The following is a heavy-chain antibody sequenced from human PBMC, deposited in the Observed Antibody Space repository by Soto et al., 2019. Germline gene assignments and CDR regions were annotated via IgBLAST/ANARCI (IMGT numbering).Heavy chain of an antibody. Sequence: QVRLVQSGAEVRRPGASVKVSCKAPGDTFTSYYLNWVRQAPGQGLEWMGVINPHGGSTKYAQKFQGRVTMTRDTSRCTVYMELRSLRSDDTAIYYCARSSGGNFGIIIEGSNWFDPWGQGTLVTVSS. J-gene: IGHJ5*02. D-gene: IGHD3-3*01. CDR2: INPHGGST. CDR1: GDTFTSYY. CDR3: ARSSGGNFGIIIEGSNWFDP. V-gene: IGHV1-46*01.